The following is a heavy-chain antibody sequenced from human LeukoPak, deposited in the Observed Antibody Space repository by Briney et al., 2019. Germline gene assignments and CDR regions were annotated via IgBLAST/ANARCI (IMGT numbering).Heavy chain of an antibody. CDR2: IIPLLDIS. D-gene: IGHD3/OR15-3a*01. V-gene: IGHV1-69*02. J-gene: IGHJ5*02. CDR1: GDTFNSYP. CDR3: VRAPGTGSTRGYFDT. Sequence: GASVKVSCKSSGDTFNSYPINWVRQAPGQGLQWVGRIIPLLDISNYAQRFQGRVTIYADKSTSTVSMELTHLTPDDTAIYYCVRAPGTGSTRGYFDTWGQGTLVTVS.